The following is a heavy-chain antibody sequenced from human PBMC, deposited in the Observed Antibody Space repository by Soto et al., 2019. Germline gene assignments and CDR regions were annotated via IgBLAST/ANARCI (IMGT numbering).Heavy chain of an antibody. V-gene: IGHV4-34*01. CDR1: GGSFSGYY. CDR2: INHSGST. CDR3: ARHVHGSGSYVHYYYMDV. Sequence: ETLSLTCAVYGGSFSGYYWSWIRQPPGKGLEWIGEINHSGSTNYNPSLKSRVTISVDTSKNQFSLKLSSVTAADTAVYYCARHVHGSGSYVHYYYMDVWGKGTTVTVSS. D-gene: IGHD3-10*01. J-gene: IGHJ6*03.